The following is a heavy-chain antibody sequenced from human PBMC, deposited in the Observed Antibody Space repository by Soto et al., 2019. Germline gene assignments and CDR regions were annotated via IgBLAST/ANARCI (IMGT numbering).Heavy chain of an antibody. CDR1: GGTFSSYA. Sequence: SVKVSCKASGGTFSSYAISWVRQAPGQGLEWMGGIIPIFGTANYAQKFQGRVTITADESTSTAYMELSSLRSEDTAVYYCARDRRAQGDTYYYYGMDVWGQGTTVSVSS. CDR3: ARDRRAQGDTYYYYGMDV. CDR2: IIPIFGTA. D-gene: IGHD3-16*01. J-gene: IGHJ6*02. V-gene: IGHV1-69*13.